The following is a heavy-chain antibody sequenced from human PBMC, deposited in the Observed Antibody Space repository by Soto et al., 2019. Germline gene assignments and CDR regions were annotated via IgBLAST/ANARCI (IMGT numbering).Heavy chain of an antibody. CDR3: AREILSPDFYFHGMDV. J-gene: IGHJ6*02. D-gene: IGHD2-15*01. V-gene: IGHV1-18*04. CDR2: ISAKKGNT. CDR1: GYTFTSYG. Sequence: QGRLVQSGAEVKKPGASVKVSCKASGYTFTSYGISWVRQAPGQGLEWMGWISAKKGNTKYAQKFQGRVTMTTDTSTSTAYRELRSLRSDDTAVYYCAREILSPDFYFHGMDVWGQGTTVTVSS.